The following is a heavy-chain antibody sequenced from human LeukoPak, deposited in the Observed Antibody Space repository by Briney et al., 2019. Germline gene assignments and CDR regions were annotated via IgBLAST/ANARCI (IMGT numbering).Heavy chain of an antibody. Sequence: SETLSLTCTVSGGSIGSDNYYWDWIRQPPGKGLEFIAGIFYTGTTYYNPSLKSRVTISIDTSKNQFSLNLTFVTAADTAVYYCARDSPMVVPFDYWGQGTLVTVS. CDR1: GGSIGSDNYY. D-gene: IGHD3-10*01. CDR2: IFYTGTT. CDR3: ARDSPMVVPFDY. V-gene: IGHV4-39*07. J-gene: IGHJ4*02.